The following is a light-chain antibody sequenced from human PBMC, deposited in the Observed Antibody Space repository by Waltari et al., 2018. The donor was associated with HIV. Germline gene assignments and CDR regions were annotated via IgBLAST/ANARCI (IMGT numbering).Light chain of an antibody. CDR3: QVWDSSSVI. CDR2: KNI. CDR1: YIGTKN. V-gene: IGLV3-9*01. J-gene: IGLJ1*01. Sequence: SYQLTQPPSLSVAPGQTATITCGGDYIGTKNVRWYQQTPGQAPLLGNFKNINRPSGIPERFSGSNSGNTAILTISAAQVADEADYYCQVWDSSSVIFGSGTTVTV.